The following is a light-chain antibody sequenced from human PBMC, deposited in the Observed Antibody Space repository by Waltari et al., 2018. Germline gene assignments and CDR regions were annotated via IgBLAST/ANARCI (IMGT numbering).Light chain of an antibody. CDR1: SSDVGTYNY. CDR2: EVS. V-gene: IGLV2-14*01. Sequence: QSALTQPASVSGSPGQSITISCTGTSSDVGTYNYVSWYQQHPGKAPKLMIYEVSNRPSGVSDRFSDSKSGNTASLTVSGLQAEDEAAYYCSSYTGTSTPYVFGTGTTV. J-gene: IGLJ1*01. CDR3: SSYTGTSTPYV.